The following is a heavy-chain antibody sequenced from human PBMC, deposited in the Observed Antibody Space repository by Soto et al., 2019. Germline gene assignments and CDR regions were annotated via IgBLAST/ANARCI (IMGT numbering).Heavy chain of an antibody. Sequence: QVQLVQSGAEVKKPGSSVKVSCKASGGTFSSYAISWVRQAPGQGLEWMGGIIPIFGTANYAQKFQGRVTINAYESTSTVYMELSGLRSEDKAVYYCARDRFGYYCGRAHDVTNCYGMDVWGQGTTVTVSS. CDR2: IIPIFGTA. D-gene: IGHD3-10*01. CDR3: ARDRFGYYCGRAHDVTNCYGMDV. V-gene: IGHV1-69*01. J-gene: IGHJ6*02. CDR1: GGTFSSYA.